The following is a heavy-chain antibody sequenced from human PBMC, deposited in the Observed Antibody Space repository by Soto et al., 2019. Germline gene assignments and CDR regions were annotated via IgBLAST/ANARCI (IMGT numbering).Heavy chain of an antibody. Sequence: SETLSLTCTVSGGSVSSGSYYWSWIRQPPGKGLEWIGYIYYSGSTNYNPSLKSRVTISVDTSKNQFSLKLSSVTAADTAVYYCAKTRTGVPGTPDYWGQGTLVTVSS. CDR1: GGSVSSGSYY. J-gene: IGHJ4*02. V-gene: IGHV4-61*01. CDR3: AKTRTGVPGTPDY. D-gene: IGHD6-19*01. CDR2: IYYSGST.